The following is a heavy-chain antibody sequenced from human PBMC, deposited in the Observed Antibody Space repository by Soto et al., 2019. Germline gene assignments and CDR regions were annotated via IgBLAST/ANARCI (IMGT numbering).Heavy chain of an antibody. D-gene: IGHD3-16*01. CDR1: GFTFDDYA. CDR2: ISWNSGSI. CDR3: AKEGTYDYVWGSSGYYFDY. J-gene: IGHJ4*02. V-gene: IGHV3-9*01. Sequence: EVQLVESGGGLVQPGRSLRLSCAASGFTFDDYAMHWVRQAPGKGLEWVSGISWNSGSIGYADSVKGRFTISRDNAKNARYPQMNSLRAEDTALYYCAKEGTYDYVWGSSGYYFDYWGQGTLVTVSS.